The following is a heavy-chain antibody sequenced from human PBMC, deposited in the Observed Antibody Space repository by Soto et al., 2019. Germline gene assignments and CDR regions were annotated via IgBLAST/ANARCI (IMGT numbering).Heavy chain of an antibody. Sequence: PGGSLRLSCAASGFTFSSYAMSWVRQAPGKGLEWVSAISGSGGSTYYADSVKGRFTISRDNSKNTLYLQMNSLRAEDTAVYYCAKASNYYGSGSYLFYWGQGTLVTVSS. CDR1: GFTFSSYA. CDR3: AKASNYYGSGSYLFY. V-gene: IGHV3-23*01. J-gene: IGHJ4*02. D-gene: IGHD3-10*01. CDR2: ISGSGGST.